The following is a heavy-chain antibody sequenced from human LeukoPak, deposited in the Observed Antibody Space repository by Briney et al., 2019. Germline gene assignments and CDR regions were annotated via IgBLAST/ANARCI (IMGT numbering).Heavy chain of an antibody. CDR1: GFTFINAW. J-gene: IGHJ4*02. Sequence: GGSLRLSCAAPGFTFINAWMNWVRQTPGKGLEWVGRIKSNTDGGTTDYATPVKGRFTISRDDSKNTLYLQMNSLKTEDTGVYYCASARFGELYWGQGTLVTVSS. CDR2: IKSNTDGGTT. D-gene: IGHD3-10*01. V-gene: IGHV3-15*01. CDR3: ASARFGELY.